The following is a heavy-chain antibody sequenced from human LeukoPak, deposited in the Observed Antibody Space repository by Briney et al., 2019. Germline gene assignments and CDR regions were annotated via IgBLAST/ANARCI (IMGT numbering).Heavy chain of an antibody. CDR2: LHTSGST. CDR3: TRRSSGWTNSWFDS. CDR1: GGSVSSGGYS. V-gene: IGHV4-39*07. J-gene: IGHJ5*01. Sequence: SEPLSLTCTASGGSVSSGGYSWAWIRQPQGKGLEWIGTLHTSGSTNYGSSLQSRFSMSADSSRNEFSLRMTSVAAADTAFYFWTRRSSGWTNSWFDSGGQGTLVAVS. D-gene: IGHD6-19*01.